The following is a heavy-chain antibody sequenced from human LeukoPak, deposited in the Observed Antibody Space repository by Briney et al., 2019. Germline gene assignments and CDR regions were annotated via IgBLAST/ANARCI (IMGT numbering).Heavy chain of an antibody. V-gene: IGHV3-48*04. CDR1: GFTFSSYS. CDR3: ARRGPIVVVPAAPLYYYYMDV. Sequence: QPGGSLRLSCAASGFTFSSYSMNWVRQAPGKGLEWVSYISSSSSTIYYADSVKGRFTISRDNAKNSLYLQMNSLRAEDTAVYYCARRGPIVVVPAAPLYYYYMDVRGKGTTVTVSS. J-gene: IGHJ6*03. CDR2: ISSSSSTI. D-gene: IGHD2-2*01.